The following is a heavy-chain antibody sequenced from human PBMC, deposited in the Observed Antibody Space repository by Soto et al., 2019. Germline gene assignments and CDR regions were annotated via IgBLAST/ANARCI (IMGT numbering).Heavy chain of an antibody. CDR1: GFTFSDYY. CDR3: ASARAGSGSSFDS. J-gene: IGHJ4*02. V-gene: IGHV3-11*01. D-gene: IGHD1-26*01. CDR2: ISTNSITI. Sequence: QVQLVESGGGLVKPGGSLRLSCAASGFTFSDYYMSWIRQAPGKGLEWVSYISTNSITIYYTDSVKGRFTISRDNARNPLYLQMYSLRAEDTAMYYCASARAGSGSSFDSWGQGTLVAVSS.